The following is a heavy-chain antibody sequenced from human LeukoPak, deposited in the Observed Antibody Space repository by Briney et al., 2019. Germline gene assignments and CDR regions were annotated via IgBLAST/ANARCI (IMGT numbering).Heavy chain of an antibody. CDR2: INGGGINT. J-gene: IGHJ4*02. CDR3: AKDLYSNYGPAAY. CDR1: GFTFSSYA. D-gene: IGHD4-11*01. V-gene: IGHV3-23*01. Sequence: GGSLRLSCAASGFTFSSYAMSWVRQAPGKGLEWVSTINGGGINTHYADSVGGRFTISRDNSKNTLFLQMNSLRDEDTAVYYCAKDLYSNYGPAAYWGQGNLVTAPS.